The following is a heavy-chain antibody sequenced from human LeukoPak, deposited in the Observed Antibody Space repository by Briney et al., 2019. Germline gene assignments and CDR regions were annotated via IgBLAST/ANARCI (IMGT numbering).Heavy chain of an antibody. Sequence: GGSLRLSCAASGFTFSSYAMHWVRQAPGKGLEWVANIKQDGSEKYYVDSVKGRFTISRDNAKNSLYLQMNSLRAEDTAVYYCARDRWETMITFGGVMTAGWFDPWGQGTLVTVSS. J-gene: IGHJ5*02. CDR3: ARDRWETMITFGGVMTAGWFDP. V-gene: IGHV3-7*03. CDR1: GFTFSSYA. D-gene: IGHD3-16*01. CDR2: IKQDGSEK.